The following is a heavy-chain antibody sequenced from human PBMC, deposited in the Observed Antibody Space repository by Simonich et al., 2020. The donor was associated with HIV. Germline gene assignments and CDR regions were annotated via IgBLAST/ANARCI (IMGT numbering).Heavy chain of an antibody. D-gene: IGHD6-13*01. CDR3: ARGRRWAYY. J-gene: IGHJ4*02. Sequence: QVQLQPWGAGLLKPSETLSLTCAVYGGSFSGYYWSWIRQPPGKGLEWIGEINHRGSTNYNPSLKSRVTISVDTSKNQFSLKLSSVTAADTAVYYCARGRRWAYYWGQGTLVTVSS. CDR1: GGSFSGYY. CDR2: INHRGST. V-gene: IGHV4-34*01.